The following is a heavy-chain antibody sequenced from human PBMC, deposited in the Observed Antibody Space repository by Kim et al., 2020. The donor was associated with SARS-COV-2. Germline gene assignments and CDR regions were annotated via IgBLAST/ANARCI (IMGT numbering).Heavy chain of an antibody. CDR3: XXGGXXSWYXXDY. J-gene: IGHJ4*02. V-gene: IGHV3-9*01. CDR2: XSWNSXSI. CDR1: GFTFDDYA. Sequence: GGSLRLSCAASGFTFDDYAMHWVRQAPGKGLXWVSRXSWNSXSIGYADSVKGRXXISRXXXKNXXDLXMNSLRAEDTAXYYXXXGGXXSWYXXDYWXXGTLXTVSX.